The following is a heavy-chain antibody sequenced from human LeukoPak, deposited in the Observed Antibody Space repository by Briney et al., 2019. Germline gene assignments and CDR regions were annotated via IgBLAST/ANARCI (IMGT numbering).Heavy chain of an antibody. Sequence: GGSLRLSCSASGFTFSSYAMHWVRQAPGKGLEYVSAISSNGGSTYYADSVKGRFTISRDNSKNTLYLQMSSLRAEDTAVYYCAKPYGSGYYFFDNWGQGTLVTVSS. CDR2: ISSNGGST. V-gene: IGHV3-64D*09. CDR1: GFTFSSYA. D-gene: IGHD6-19*01. CDR3: AKPYGSGYYFFDN. J-gene: IGHJ4*02.